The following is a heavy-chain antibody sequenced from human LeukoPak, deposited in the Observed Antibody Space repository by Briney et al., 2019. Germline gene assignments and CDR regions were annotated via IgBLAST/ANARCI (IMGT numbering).Heavy chain of an antibody. Sequence: GGSLRLSCAASGFTFSDYGIHWVRQAPGKGLEWVAVLSPHANYEYYADSVQGRFTVSRDDSKNTVYLLMNSLTDEETAVYYCARDWIDRSLDYWGLGTLVTVSS. J-gene: IGHJ4*02. CDR1: GFTFSDYG. V-gene: IGHV3-33*01. CDR3: ARDWIDRSLDY. CDR2: LSPHANYE. D-gene: IGHD2-2*03.